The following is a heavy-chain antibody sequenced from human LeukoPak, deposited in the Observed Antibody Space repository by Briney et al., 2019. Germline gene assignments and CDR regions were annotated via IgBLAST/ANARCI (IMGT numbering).Heavy chain of an antibody. Sequence: GGSLRLSCAASGFTFSSYGMSWVRQAPGKGLEWVSAISGSGGSTYYADSVKGRFTISRDNSKNTLYLQMNSLRAEDTAVYYCARVPAGVIGMKDAFDIWGQGTMVTVSS. CDR2: ISGSGGST. V-gene: IGHV3-23*01. CDR3: ARVPAGVIGMKDAFDI. D-gene: IGHD3-16*02. CDR1: GFTFSSYG. J-gene: IGHJ3*02.